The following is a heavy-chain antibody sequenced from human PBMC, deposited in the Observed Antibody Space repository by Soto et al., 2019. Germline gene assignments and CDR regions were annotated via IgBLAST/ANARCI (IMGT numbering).Heavy chain of an antibody. CDR1: GGSTSSYY. CDR3: ARYRFGGSLTYYFDY. CDR2: IYHSGTT. V-gene: IGHV4-59*01. D-gene: IGHD5-12*01. Sequence: SETLSLTCTVSGGSTSSYYWNWIRQPPGKGLEWIGYIYHSGTTNYNPSLKSRVAISVDTSKNQFSLKLSSVTAADTAVYYCARYRFGGSLTYYFDYWGQGTLVTVSS. J-gene: IGHJ4*02.